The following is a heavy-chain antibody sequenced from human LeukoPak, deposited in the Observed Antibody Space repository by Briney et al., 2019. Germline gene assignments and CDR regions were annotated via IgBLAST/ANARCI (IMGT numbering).Heavy chain of an antibody. V-gene: IGHV3-30-3*01. D-gene: IGHD4-17*01. CDR1: GFTFSSYA. CDR3: ASWDYGGSCY. J-gene: IGHJ4*02. CDR2: ISYDGSNK. Sequence: GGSLRLSCAASGFTFSSYAMHWVRQAPGKGLEWVAVISYDGSNKYYAGSVKGRFTISRDNSKNTLYLQMNSLRAEDTAVYYCASWDYGGSCYWGQGTLVTVSS.